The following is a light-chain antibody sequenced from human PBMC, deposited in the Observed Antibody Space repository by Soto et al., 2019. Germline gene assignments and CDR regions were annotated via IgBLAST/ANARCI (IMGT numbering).Light chain of an antibody. Sequence: QSVLTQPASVSGSPVHSITIFCTGTSSDVGGYNYVPLYQQHPGKAPKLMIYDVSNRPSGVSNRFSGSKSGNTASLTISWLQAEDEADYYCSSYTSSSTLFGTGTKVTVL. CDR3: SSYTSSSTL. CDR1: SSDVGGYNY. CDR2: DVS. J-gene: IGLJ1*01. V-gene: IGLV2-14*01.